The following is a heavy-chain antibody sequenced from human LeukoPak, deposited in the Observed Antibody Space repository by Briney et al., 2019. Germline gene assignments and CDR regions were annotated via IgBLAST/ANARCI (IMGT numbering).Heavy chain of an antibody. CDR1: GGTFSSYA. CDR3: ARESDSSGYYGSSYYFDY. Sequence: SVKVSCKASGGTFSSYAISWVRQAPGQGLEWMGGIIPIFGTANYAQKFQGRLTITADESTSTAYMELSSLRSEDTAVYYCARESDSSGYYGSSYYFDYWGQGTLVTVSS. CDR2: IIPIFGTA. V-gene: IGHV1-69*13. D-gene: IGHD3-22*01. J-gene: IGHJ4*02.